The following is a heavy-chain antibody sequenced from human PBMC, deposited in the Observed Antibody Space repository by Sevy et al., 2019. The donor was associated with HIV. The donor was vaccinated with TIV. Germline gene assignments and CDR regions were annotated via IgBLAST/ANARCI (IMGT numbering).Heavy chain of an antibody. J-gene: IGHJ4*02. D-gene: IGHD6-19*01. CDR1: GFTFDDYA. CDR3: AKDIKPQVAVAGNLLNY. V-gene: IGHV3-9*01. CDR2: ISWNSGSM. Sequence: GGSLRLSCAASGFTFDDYAMHWVRQAPGKGLEWVSGISWNSGSMGYADSVKGRFTISRDNAKNSLYLQMNSLRAEDTALYYCAKDIKPQVAVAGNLLNYWGQGTLVTVSS.